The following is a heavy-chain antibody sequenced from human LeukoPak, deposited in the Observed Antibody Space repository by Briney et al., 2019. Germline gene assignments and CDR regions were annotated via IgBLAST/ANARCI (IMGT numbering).Heavy chain of an antibody. J-gene: IGHJ4*02. CDR2: ISYDGSNK. D-gene: IGHD6-13*01. CDR1: GFTFSRYG. CDR3: AKDSSIPY. V-gene: IGHV3-30*18. Sequence: PGRSLRLSCAASGFTFSRYGMHWVRQAPGKGLEWVAVISYDGSNKYYADSVKGRFTISRDNSKNTLYLQMNSLRAEDTAVYYCAKDSSIPYWGQGTLVTVSS.